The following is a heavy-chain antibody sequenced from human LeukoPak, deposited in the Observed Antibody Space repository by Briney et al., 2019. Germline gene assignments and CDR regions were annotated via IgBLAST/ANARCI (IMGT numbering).Heavy chain of an antibody. Sequence: GGSLRLSCAASGFTFSGYEMNWVRQAPGKGLEWVSYISSSGDTIYYADSVKGRFTISRDNAKNSLYLQMNSLRAEDTAVYYCAREQWLDETDYWGQGTLVTVSS. CDR2: ISSSGDTI. CDR3: AREQWLDETDY. CDR1: GFTFSGYE. D-gene: IGHD6-19*01. J-gene: IGHJ4*02. V-gene: IGHV3-48*03.